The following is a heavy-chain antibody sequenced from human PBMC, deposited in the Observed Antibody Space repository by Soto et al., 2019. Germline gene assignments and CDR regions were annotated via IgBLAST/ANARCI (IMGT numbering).Heavy chain of an antibody. J-gene: IGHJ4*01. CDR2: IYYSGST. CDR1: GGSISSCCYY. V-gene: IGHV4-31*03. Sequence: SETLSLTCTVSGGSISSCCYYWSWIPQHPGKGLEWIGYIYYSGSTYYNPSLKSRVTISVDTSKNQFSLKLSSVTPEDTALYYCASSDRSGFGFDYWGHGTLVTVSS. D-gene: IGHD3-22*01. CDR3: ASSDRSGFGFDY.